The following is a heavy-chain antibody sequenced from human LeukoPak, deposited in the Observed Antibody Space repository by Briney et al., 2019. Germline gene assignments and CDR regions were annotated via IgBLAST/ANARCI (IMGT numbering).Heavy chain of an antibody. J-gene: IGHJ4*02. CDR1: GFTFSSYA. D-gene: IGHD3-16*01. CDR3: ARIGPGGHFDY. Sequence: GGSLRLSCAASGFTFSSYALHWVRQAPGKGLEYVSGISVNGDSTYYADLVKGRFTISRDNSRNTLHLQMGSLRAEDTAVYYCARIGPGGHFDYWGQGTLVTVSS. CDR2: ISVNGDST. V-gene: IGHV3-64*02.